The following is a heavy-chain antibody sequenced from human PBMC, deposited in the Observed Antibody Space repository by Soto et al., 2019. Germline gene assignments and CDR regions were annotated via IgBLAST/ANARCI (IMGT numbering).Heavy chain of an antibody. CDR3: ARIAATGRGWDV. CDR2: IKQDGSEE. D-gene: IGHD6-13*01. J-gene: IGHJ6*02. V-gene: IGHV3-7*01. Sequence: EVQLVESGGGLVQPGGSLRLSCVDSGFTFSSYWMSWVRQAPVKGLEWVGNIKQDGSEENYVDSLKGRFTISRDNAKNSMYLLMNSLRAEDTAVYYCARIAATGRGWDVWGQGTTVVVSS. CDR1: GFTFSSYW.